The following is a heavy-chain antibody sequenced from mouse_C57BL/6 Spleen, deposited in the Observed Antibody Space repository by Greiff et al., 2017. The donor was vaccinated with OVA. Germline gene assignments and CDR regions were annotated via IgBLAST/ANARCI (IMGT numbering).Heavy chain of an antibody. CDR1: GYTFTEYT. Sequence: QVHVKQSGAELVKPGASVKLSCKASGYTFTEYTIHWVKQRSGQGLEWIGWFYPGSGSIKYNEKFKDKATLTADKSSSTVYMELSRLTSEDSAVYFCARHAAIYDGYPYFDYWGQGTTLTVSS. CDR2: FYPGSGSI. CDR3: ARHAAIYDGYPYFDY. J-gene: IGHJ2*01. V-gene: IGHV1-62-2*01. D-gene: IGHD2-3*01.